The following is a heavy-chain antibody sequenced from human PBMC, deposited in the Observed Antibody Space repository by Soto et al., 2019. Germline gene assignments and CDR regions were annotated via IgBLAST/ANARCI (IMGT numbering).Heavy chain of an antibody. Sequence: QVQLQESGPGLVKPSETLSLTCTVSGGSIITYYWSWIRQPPGKGLEWIGYIYYSGTASYNPSLKSRVTISLDTSKNQFSLKLSSVTAADTAVYYCARGGHCTDGVCSALDYWGQGTLVTVSS. CDR3: ARGGHCTDGVCSALDY. D-gene: IGHD2-8*01. CDR1: GGSIITYY. J-gene: IGHJ4*02. V-gene: IGHV4-59*08. CDR2: IYYSGTA.